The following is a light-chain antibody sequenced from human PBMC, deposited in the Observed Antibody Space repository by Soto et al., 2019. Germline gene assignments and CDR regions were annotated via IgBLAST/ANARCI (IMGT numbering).Light chain of an antibody. J-gene: IGLJ3*02. CDR2: GNS. CDR3: QSYDSSLSVWV. V-gene: IGLV1-40*01. Sequence: QSVRTQPPSVSGAPGQRVTMSCTGSSSNIGAGYDVHWYQQLPGTAPKLLIYGNSNRPSGVPDRFSGSKSGTSASLAITGLQAEDEADYYCQSYDSSLSVWVFGGGTKLTVL. CDR1: SSNIGAGYD.